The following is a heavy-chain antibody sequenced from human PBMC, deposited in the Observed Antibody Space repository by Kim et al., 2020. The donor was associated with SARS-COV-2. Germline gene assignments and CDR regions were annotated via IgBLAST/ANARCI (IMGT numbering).Heavy chain of an antibody. CDR1: GYTFTSYY. V-gene: IGHV1-46*01. CDR3: ARDRGYYGSGKGYYYYYYGMDV. J-gene: IGHJ6*02. CDR2: INPSGGST. D-gene: IGHD3-10*01. Sequence: ASVKVSCKASGYTFTSYYMHWVRQAPGQGLEWMGIINPSGGSTSYAQKFQGRVTMTRDTSTSTVYMELSSLRSEDTAVYYCARDRGYYGSGKGYYYYYYGMDVWGQGTTVTVSS.